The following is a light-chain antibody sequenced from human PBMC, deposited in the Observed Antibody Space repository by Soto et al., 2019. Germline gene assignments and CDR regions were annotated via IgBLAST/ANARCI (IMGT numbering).Light chain of an antibody. Sequence: QSALTQPASVSGSPGQSITISCTGTSSDVGGYDHVSWYQQHLGKAPKLIIYDVTVRPSGISPRFSGSKSDNTASLAVSGLQPEDEADYYCSSYTNKDTLLFGGGTKLTVL. CDR2: DVT. J-gene: IGLJ3*02. V-gene: IGLV2-14*03. CDR1: SSDVGGYDH. CDR3: SSYTNKDTLL.